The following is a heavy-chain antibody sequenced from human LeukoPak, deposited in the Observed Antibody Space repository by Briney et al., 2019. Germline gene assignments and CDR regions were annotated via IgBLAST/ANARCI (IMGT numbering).Heavy chain of an antibody. D-gene: IGHD2-15*01. CDR3: ARDRAVVVVVAAISYAFDI. CDR1: GGTFSSYA. J-gene: IGHJ3*02. V-gene: IGHV1-69*04. CDR2: IIPILGIA. Sequence: ASVKVSCKASGGTFSSYAISWVRQAPGQGLEWMGRIIPILGIANYAQKFQGRVTITADKSTSTAYMELISLTSEDTAVYYCARDRAVVVVVAAISYAFDIWGQGTMVTVSS.